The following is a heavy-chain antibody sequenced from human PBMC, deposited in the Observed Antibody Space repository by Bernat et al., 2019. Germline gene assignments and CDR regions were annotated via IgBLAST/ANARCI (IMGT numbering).Heavy chain of an antibody. D-gene: IGHD3-3*01. CDR3: LKEDFDFWT. V-gene: IGHV3-15*01. CDR1: GFIFRNAW. Sequence: EVHLVESGGGLVKPGESLRVSCAASGFIFRNAWMSGVRQAPGKGLEWVGRIRSRPSGGTTDYAAPVKGRFTISRDDSTNTLYLQMNNLKTEDTAMYYCLKEDFDFWTWGQGTLVTVS. J-gene: IGHJ5*02. CDR2: IRSRPSGGTT.